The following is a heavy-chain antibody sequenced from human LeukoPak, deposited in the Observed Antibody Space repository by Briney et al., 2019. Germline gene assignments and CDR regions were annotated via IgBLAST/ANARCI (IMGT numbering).Heavy chain of an antibody. D-gene: IGHD3-22*01. CDR2: IYPADSDT. CDR3: ARGGTYYYDSSGSPRRLDAFDI. V-gene: IGHV5-51*01. CDR1: GYTFSTYW. Sequence: GESLKISCKGSGYTFSTYWIGWVRQMPGKGLEWMGIIYPADSDTRYSPSFQGQVTISADKSISTAYLQWSSLKASDTAMYYCARGGTYYYDSSGSPRRLDAFDIWGQGTMVTVSS. J-gene: IGHJ3*02.